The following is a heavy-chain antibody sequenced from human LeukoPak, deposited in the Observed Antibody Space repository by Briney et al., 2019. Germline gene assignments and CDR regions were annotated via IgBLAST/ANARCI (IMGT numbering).Heavy chain of an antibody. J-gene: IGHJ4*02. CDR2: ISYDGSSK. D-gene: IGHD6-19*01. CDR1: GFTFSSYG. V-gene: IGHV3-30*03. Sequence: GGSLRLSCAASGFTFSSYGMHWVRQAPGKGLEWVAVISYDGSSKYYADSVKGRFTISRDNSKNTLYLQMNSLRAEDTAVYYCAREDSSGWYEYFDYWGQGTLVTVSS. CDR3: AREDSSGWYEYFDY.